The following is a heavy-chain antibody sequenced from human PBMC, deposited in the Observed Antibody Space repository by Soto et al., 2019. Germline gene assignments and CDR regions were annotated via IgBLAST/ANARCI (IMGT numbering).Heavy chain of an antibody. Sequence: GSLRLSGAASVFTGSTYGMHWVRQAPDKELEWVAVISYDGDHKYYAGSVKGRFTISRDNSKNTLSLQMNSLRAEDTAVYYCAKGGLWGAYYFDYWGQGIPVTVSS. V-gene: IGHV3-30*18. CDR2: ISYDGDHK. D-gene: IGHD3-16*01. CDR3: AKGGLWGAYYFDY. J-gene: IGHJ4*02. CDR1: VFTGSTYG.